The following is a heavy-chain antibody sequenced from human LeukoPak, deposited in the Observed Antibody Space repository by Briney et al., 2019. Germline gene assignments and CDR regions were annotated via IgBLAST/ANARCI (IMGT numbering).Heavy chain of an antibody. CDR3: ARGRYGGPDNYYYYYGMDV. V-gene: IGHV3-7*01. CDR1: GFTFSSYW. J-gene: IGHJ6*02. CDR2: IKQDGSEK. D-gene: IGHD1-26*01. Sequence: GGSLRLSCAASGFTFSSYWMSWVRQAPGKGLEWVANIKQDGSEKYYVDSVKGRFTISRDNAKNSLYLQMNSLRAEDTAVYYCARGRYGGPDNYYYYYGMDVWGQGTTVTVSS.